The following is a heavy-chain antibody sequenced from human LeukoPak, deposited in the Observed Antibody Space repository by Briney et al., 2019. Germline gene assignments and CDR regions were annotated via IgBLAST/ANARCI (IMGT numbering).Heavy chain of an antibody. V-gene: IGHV1-2*06. J-gene: IGHJ4*02. D-gene: IGHD3-22*01. CDR3: ARDQTHYYDSSGYSDY. CDR1: GYTFTGYY. CDR2: INPNSGGT. Sequence: ASVKVSCKASGYTFTGYYMHWVRQAPGQGLKWMGRINPNSGGTNYAQKFQGRVTMTRDTSISTAYMELSRLRSDDTAVYYCARDQTHYYDSSGYSDYWGQGTLVTVSS.